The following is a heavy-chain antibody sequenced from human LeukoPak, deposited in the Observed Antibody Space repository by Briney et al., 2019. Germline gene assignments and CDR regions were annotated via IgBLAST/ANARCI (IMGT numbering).Heavy chain of an antibody. J-gene: IGHJ4*02. Sequence: ASVKVSCKASGYTFTSYGISWVRQATGQGLEWMGWMNPNSGNTGYAQKFQGRVTMTRNTSISTAYMELSSLRSEDTAVYYCARGHVNSGWYNRDYWGQGTLVTVSS. D-gene: IGHD6-19*01. CDR3: ARGHVNSGWYNRDY. CDR1: GYTFTSYG. V-gene: IGHV1-8*02. CDR2: MNPNSGNT.